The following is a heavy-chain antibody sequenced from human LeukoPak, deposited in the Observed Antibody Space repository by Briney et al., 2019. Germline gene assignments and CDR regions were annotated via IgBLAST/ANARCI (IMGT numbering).Heavy chain of an antibody. CDR3: ARLVYGSGSYVFDDYYYMDV. CDR2: IYYSGST. Sequence: SETLSLTCTVSGGSISSSSYYWGWIRQPPGKGLEWIGSIYYSGSTYYNPSLKSRVTISVDTSKNQFSLKLSSVTAADTAVYYCARLVYGSGSYVFDDYYYMDVWGKGTTVTVSS. V-gene: IGHV4-39*07. J-gene: IGHJ6*03. CDR1: GGSISSSSYY. D-gene: IGHD3-10*01.